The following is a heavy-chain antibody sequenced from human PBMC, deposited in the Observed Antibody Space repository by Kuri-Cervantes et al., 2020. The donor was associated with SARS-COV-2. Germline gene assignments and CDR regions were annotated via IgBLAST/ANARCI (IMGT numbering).Heavy chain of an antibody. J-gene: IGHJ6*02. Sequence: SETLSLTCTASGGSINNYKYYWAWIRQPPGKGLEWIGHVFHSGSPFYNPSLQSRLTISADVYKNQFSLEVRSATATDTAVYYCARHTGNSSGWYLYYYGMDVWGQGTTVTVSS. V-gene: IGHV4-39*01. CDR1: GGSINNYKYY. D-gene: IGHD6-19*01. CDR3: ARHTGNSSGWYLYYYGMDV. CDR2: VFHSGSP.